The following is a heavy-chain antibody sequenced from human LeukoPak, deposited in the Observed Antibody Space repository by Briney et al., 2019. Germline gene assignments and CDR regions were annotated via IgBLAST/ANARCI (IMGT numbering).Heavy chain of an antibody. J-gene: IGHJ4*02. V-gene: IGHV4-59*08. Sequence: PSETLSLTCTVSGGSISSYYWSWIRQPPGKGLEWIGYIYYSGGTNYNPSLKSRVTISVDTSKNQFSLKLSSVTAADTAVYYCARHAARVFSGPYYFDYWGQGTLVTVSS. D-gene: IGHD6-13*01. CDR1: GGSISSYY. CDR3: ARHAARVFSGPYYFDY. CDR2: IYYSGGT.